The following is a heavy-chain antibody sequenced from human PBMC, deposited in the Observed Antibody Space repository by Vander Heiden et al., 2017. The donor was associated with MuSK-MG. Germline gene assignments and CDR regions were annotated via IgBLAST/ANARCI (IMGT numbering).Heavy chain of an antibody. J-gene: IGHJ6*03. CDR2: IYYSGST. V-gene: IGHV4-59*01. D-gene: IGHD3-10*01. CDR1: GGSISSYY. Sequence: QVQLQESGPGLVKPSETLSLTCTVSGGSISSYYWSWIRQPPGKGLEWIGYIYYSGSTNYNPSLKSRVTISVDTSKNQFSLKLSSVTAADTAVYYCARGKAASYYYGLAVYYMDVWGKGTTVTVSS. CDR3: ARGKAASYYYGLAVYYMDV.